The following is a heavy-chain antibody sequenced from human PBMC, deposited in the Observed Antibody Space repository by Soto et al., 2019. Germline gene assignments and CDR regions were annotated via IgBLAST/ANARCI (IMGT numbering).Heavy chain of an antibody. CDR3: ARESRTTVTTGGDY. CDR1: GYTFTSYG. D-gene: IGHD4-17*01. V-gene: IGHV1-18*01. CDR2: ISAYNGNT. J-gene: IGHJ4*02. Sequence: QVKLVQSGAEVKKHRASVKVSCKASGYTFTSYGISWVRQAPGQGLECMGWISAYNGNTNYAQKLKGRVTMTTDRSTSTAYMELRSLRSDDTAVYYCARESRTTVTTGGDYWGQGTLVTVDS.